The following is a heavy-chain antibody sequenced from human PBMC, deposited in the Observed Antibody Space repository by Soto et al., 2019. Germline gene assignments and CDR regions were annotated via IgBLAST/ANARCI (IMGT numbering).Heavy chain of an antibody. D-gene: IGHD3-3*01. V-gene: IGHV4-59*01. CDR2: IYYSGST. J-gene: IGHJ5*02. CDR1: GVSISSYY. CDR3: AIIRSLYDFVPARFDP. Sequence: AESLSLTCTVSGVSISSYYWSWIRQPPGKGLEWIGYIYYSGSTNYNPSLKSRVTISVDTSKNQFSLKLNSVTAADTAVYYFAIIRSLYDFVPARFDPWGQGTLVTVSS.